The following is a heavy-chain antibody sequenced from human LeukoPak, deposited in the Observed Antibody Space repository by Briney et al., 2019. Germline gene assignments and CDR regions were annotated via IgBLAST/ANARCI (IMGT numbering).Heavy chain of an antibody. CDR2: IYFSGSS. CDR1: GGSISSGSYY. J-gene: IGHJ4*02. D-gene: IGHD6-13*01. CDR3: ASRIAAAGTGFDY. Sequence: SQTLSLTCTVSGGSISSGSYYWSWIRQPAGKGLEWIGRIYFSGSSNYNPSLKSRVTISVDTSKNQFSLKLSSVTAADTAVYYCASRIAAAGTGFDYWGQGTLVTVSS. V-gene: IGHV4-61*02.